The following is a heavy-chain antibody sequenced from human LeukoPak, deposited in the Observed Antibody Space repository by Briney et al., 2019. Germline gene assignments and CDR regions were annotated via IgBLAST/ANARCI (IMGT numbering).Heavy chain of an antibody. V-gene: IGHV1-2*02. CDR1: GYTFTGYY. Sequence: ASVKVSCKASGYTFTGYYMHWVRQAPGQGLEWMGWINPNSGGTNYAQKFQGRVTMTRDTSISTAYMELSRLRSDDTAVYYSAYTQGAVAGTIGMDVWGQGTTVTVSS. CDR2: INPNSGGT. D-gene: IGHD6-19*01. CDR3: AYTQGAVAGTIGMDV. J-gene: IGHJ6*02.